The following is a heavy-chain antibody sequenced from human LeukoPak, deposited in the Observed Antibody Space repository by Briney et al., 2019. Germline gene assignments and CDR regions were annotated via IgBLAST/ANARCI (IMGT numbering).Heavy chain of an antibody. CDR1: GYTFTGYY. Sequence: ASVKVSCKASGYTFTGYYMHWVRQAPGQGLEWMGWINPNSGGTNYAQKFQGWVTMTRDTSISTAYMELSRLRSDDTAVYYCARDRRITGTTSNWFDPWGQGTLVAVSS. J-gene: IGHJ5*02. D-gene: IGHD1-7*01. CDR3: ARDRRITGTTSNWFDP. V-gene: IGHV1-2*04. CDR2: INPNSGGT.